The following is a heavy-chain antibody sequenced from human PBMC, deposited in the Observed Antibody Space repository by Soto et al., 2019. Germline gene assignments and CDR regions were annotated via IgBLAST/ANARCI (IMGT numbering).Heavy chain of an antibody. V-gene: IGHV5-10-1*04. Sequence: GESPNISSAAPGYGWDSYGSRCVCQMPVKGLEWMGMIDASYSYTNYSPSFQGQVTISADKPISTAYLQWRRLKASDTAMYYCARNPDSSGYSDYWRQGSLDT. D-gene: IGHD3-22*01. CDR3: ARNPDSSGYSDY. CDR1: GYGWDSYG. J-gene: IGHJ4*02. CDR2: IDASYSYT.